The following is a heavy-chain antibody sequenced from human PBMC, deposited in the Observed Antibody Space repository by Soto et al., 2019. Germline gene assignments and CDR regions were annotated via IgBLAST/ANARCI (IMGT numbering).Heavy chain of an antibody. CDR1: GYTFTSYD. CDR3: AREAQIVGATNWFDP. CDR2: MNPNSGNT. Sequence: GASVKVSCKASGYTFTSYDINWVRQATGQGLEWMGWMNPNSGNTGYAQKFQGRVTMTRNTSISTAYMELSSLRAEDTAVYYCAREAQIVGATNWFDPWGQGTLVTVSS. D-gene: IGHD1-26*01. V-gene: IGHV1-8*01. J-gene: IGHJ5*02.